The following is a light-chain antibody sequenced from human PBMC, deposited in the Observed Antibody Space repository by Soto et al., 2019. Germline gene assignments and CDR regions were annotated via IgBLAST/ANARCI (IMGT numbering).Light chain of an antibody. Sequence: DLQMTQSPSSLSAFVGDRVNLTCRASQSISSYLHWYQKKPGKAPEVLIYAASYLQTGVPSRFSGRGSGTDFTLTIDSLQPEDIATYYCQQTYSGFSFGPGTKVDIK. CDR1: QSISSY. V-gene: IGKV1-39*01. CDR2: AAS. J-gene: IGKJ3*01. CDR3: QQTYSGFS.